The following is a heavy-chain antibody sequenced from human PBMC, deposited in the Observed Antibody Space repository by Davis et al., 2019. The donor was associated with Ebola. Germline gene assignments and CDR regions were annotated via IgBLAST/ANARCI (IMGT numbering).Heavy chain of an antibody. CDR3: AKNLGRYSSSSDY. D-gene: IGHD6-6*01. CDR2: IYSGGST. Sequence: GGSLRLSCAASGFTFSSYAMSWVRQAPGKGLEWVSVIYSGGSTYYADSVKGRFTISRDNSKNTLYLQMNSLRAEDTAVYYCAKNLGRYSSSSDYWGQGTLVTVSS. J-gene: IGHJ4*02. V-gene: IGHV3-23*03. CDR1: GFTFSSYA.